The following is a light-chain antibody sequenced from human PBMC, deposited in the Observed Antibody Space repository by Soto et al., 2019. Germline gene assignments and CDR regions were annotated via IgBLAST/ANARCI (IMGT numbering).Light chain of an antibody. CDR2: GSS. J-gene: IGKJ2*01. Sequence: DIVLTQSPGTLSLSPGERVILSCRTSQSISSRALAWYQQKPGQAPSLLIYGSSRRATGMPDRFSGSGSGTDFTLTISSLEPEDFAVYFWQQSVTSPYTFGQGTKLEI. CDR1: QSISSRA. CDR3: QQSVTSPYT. V-gene: IGKV3-20*01.